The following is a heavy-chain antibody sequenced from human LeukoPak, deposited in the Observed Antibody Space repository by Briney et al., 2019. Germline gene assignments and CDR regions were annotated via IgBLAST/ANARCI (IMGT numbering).Heavy chain of an antibody. D-gene: IGHD2-2*01. V-gene: IGHV1-2*02. CDR2: INPNSGDT. CDR3: ARGRSIAVIPAAIPLSEY. CDR1: GYIFTGYY. J-gene: IGHJ4*02. Sequence: ASVKVSCKASGYIFTGYYMHWVRQAPGQGLEWMGWINPNSGDTNFAQKFQGRVTMTRDTSISTAYMELSRLRSDDTAVYYCARGRSIAVIPAAIPLSEYWGQGTLVTVSS.